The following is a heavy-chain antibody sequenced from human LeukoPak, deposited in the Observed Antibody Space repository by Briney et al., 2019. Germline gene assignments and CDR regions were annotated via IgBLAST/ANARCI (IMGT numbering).Heavy chain of an antibody. Sequence: GGSLRLSCAASGFTFSSYAMSWVRQAPGKGLEWVSAISGSGGSTYYADSVKGRFTISRDNLKNTLYLQMNSLRAEDTAVYYCAKTGGLADDAFDIWGQGTMVTVSS. D-gene: IGHD3-16*01. CDR3: AKTGGLADDAFDI. J-gene: IGHJ3*02. CDR2: ISGSGGST. CDR1: GFTFSSYA. V-gene: IGHV3-23*01.